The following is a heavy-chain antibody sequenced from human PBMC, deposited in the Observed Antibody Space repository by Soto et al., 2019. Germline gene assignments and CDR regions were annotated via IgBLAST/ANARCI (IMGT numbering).Heavy chain of an antibody. J-gene: IGHJ4*02. CDR3: AKHRGFVAGPFDS. CDR2: ISGNVGSTT. D-gene: IGHD6-19*01. Sequence: EVQLLESGGGLAQPGGSLRLSCAVSGITFTNYAMVWVRQAPGKGLEGVSGISGNVGSTTHYADSVKGRFTISRDNSKNILFMQMNSLRAEDTAVYYCAKHRGFVAGPFDSWGQGTLVIVSS. V-gene: IGHV3-23*01. CDR1: GITFTNYA.